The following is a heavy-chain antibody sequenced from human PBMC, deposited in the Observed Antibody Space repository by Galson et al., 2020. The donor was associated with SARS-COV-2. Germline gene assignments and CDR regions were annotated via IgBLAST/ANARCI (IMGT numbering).Heavy chain of an antibody. J-gene: IGHJ3*02. CDR3: ARDSAAAGSGAFDI. CDR1: GGSFSGYY. V-gene: IGHV4-34*01. D-gene: IGHD6-13*01. CDR2: INHSGST. Sequence: SQASATLSLTCAVYGGSFSGYYWSWIRQPPGKGLEWIGEINHSGSTNYNPSLKSRVTISVDTSKNQFSLKLSSVTAADTAVYYCARDSAAAGSGAFDIWGQGTMVTVSS.